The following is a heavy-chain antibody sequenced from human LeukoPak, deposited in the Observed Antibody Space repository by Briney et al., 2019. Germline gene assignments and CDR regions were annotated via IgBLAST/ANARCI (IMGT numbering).Heavy chain of an antibody. V-gene: IGHV4-59*08. Sequence: SEALSLTCTVSGGSISSSYWSWIRQPPGKGLEWIGYVQYGGSTNYNPSLKSRVSISLDTTENQFSLKLSSVTAADTAVYFCARRFVNSAGYYYDDFWGQGTLVTVSS. D-gene: IGHD3-22*01. J-gene: IGHJ4*02. CDR1: GGSISSSY. CDR3: ARRFVNSAGYYYDDF. CDR2: VQYGGST.